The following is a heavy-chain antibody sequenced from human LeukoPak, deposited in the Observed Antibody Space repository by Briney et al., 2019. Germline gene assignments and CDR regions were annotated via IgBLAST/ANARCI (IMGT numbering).Heavy chain of an antibody. CDR2: IKSKTAGGTT. J-gene: IGHJ5*02. CDR3: ATAGWSVAANL. V-gene: IGHV3-15*01. Sequence: GGSLRLSCAASGFTFSNTWMSWVRQAPGKGLEWVGRIKSKTAGGTTDHAAPVKGRFTISRDDSKNTLFLQMNSLNIEDTGVHYCATAGWSVAANLWGQGTLVTVSS. CDR1: GFTFSNTW. D-gene: IGHD6-25*01.